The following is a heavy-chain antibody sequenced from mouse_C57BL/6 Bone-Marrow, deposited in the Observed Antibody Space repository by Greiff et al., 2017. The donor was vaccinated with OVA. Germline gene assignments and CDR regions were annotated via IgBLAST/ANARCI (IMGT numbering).Heavy chain of an antibody. V-gene: IGHV1-19*01. CDR2: INPYNGGT. J-gene: IGHJ3*01. D-gene: IGHD2-3*01. Sequence: VHVKQSGPVLVKPGASVKMSCKASGYTFTDYYMNWVKQSHGKSLEWIGVINPYNGGTSYNQKFKGKATLTVDKSSSTAYMELNSLTSEDSAVYYCAVYDPFAYWGQGTLVTVSA. CDR3: AVYDPFAY. CDR1: GYTFTDYY.